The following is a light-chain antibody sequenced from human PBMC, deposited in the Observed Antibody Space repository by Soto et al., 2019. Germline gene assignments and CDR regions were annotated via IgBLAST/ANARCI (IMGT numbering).Light chain of an antibody. CDR3: QQYNNWPPTWT. CDR1: QSVSSN. Sequence: EIVMTQSPATLSVCPGERATLSCRASQSVSSNLAWYQQKPGQAPRLLIYGASTRATAIPARFSGSGSGTEFTLTISSLQSEDFAVYYCQQYNNWPPTWTFGQGTKVEMK. J-gene: IGKJ1*01. V-gene: IGKV3-15*01. CDR2: GAS.